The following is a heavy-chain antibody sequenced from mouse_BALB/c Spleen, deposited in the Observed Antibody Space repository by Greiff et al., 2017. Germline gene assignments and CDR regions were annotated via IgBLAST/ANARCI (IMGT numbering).Heavy chain of an antibody. CDR3: ARDRGQLELRFAY. CDR1: GFSLTSYG. J-gene: IGHJ3*01. CDR2: IWAGGST. Sequence: VQRVESGPGLVAPSQSLSITCTVSGFSLTSYGVHWVRQPPGKGLEWLGVIWAGGSTNYNSALMTRLSISKDNSKSQVFLKMNSLQTDDTAMYYCARDRGQLELRFAYWGQGTLVTVSA. V-gene: IGHV2-9*02. D-gene: IGHD3-2*01.